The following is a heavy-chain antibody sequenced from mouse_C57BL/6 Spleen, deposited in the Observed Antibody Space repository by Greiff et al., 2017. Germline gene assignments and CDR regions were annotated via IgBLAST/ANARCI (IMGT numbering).Heavy chain of an antibody. CDR3: AKGITALVLDY. CDR2: INPNNGGT. CDR1: GYTFTDYY. Sequence: EVQLQQSGPELVKPGASVTISCKASGYTFTDYYMNWVKQSHVKSLEWIGDINPNNGGTSYNQKFKGKATLTVDKSSSTAYMALRSLTSEDSAVYYCAKGITALVLDYWGQGTTLTVSS. J-gene: IGHJ2*01. D-gene: IGHD1-1*01. V-gene: IGHV1-26*01.